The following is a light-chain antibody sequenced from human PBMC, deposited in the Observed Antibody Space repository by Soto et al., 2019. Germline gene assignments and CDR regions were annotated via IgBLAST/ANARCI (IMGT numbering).Light chain of an antibody. Sequence: IVLTQSPGTLSLSPGEGATLSCRAIQSVSTNFFAWYQQKPGQAPRLLIYGASTRATGIPDRFSGSGSGTDFTLTISRLEPEDFAVYYCQQYGRTSWTFGQGTKVAIK. J-gene: IGKJ1*01. CDR1: QSVSTNF. CDR2: GAS. CDR3: QQYGRTSWT. V-gene: IGKV3-20*01.